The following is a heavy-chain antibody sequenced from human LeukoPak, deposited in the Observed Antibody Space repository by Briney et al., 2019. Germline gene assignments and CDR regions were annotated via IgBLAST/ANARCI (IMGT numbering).Heavy chain of an antibody. CDR2: IYYSGST. V-gene: IGHV4-59*12. D-gene: IGHD3-22*01. J-gene: IGHJ4*02. Sequence: SETLSLTCTVSGGSISSYYWSWIRQPPGKGLEWIGYIYYSGSTNYNPSLKSRVTISVDTSKKQFSLKVTSVTAADTAVYYCATLGEYYDTSGYYYNWGQGTLVTVSS. CDR3: ATLGEYYDTSGYYYN. CDR1: GGSISSYY.